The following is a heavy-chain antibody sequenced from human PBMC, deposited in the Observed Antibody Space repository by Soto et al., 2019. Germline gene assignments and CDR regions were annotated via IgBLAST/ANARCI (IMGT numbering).Heavy chain of an antibody. J-gene: IGHJ6*02. CDR1: GYTFTSYG. V-gene: IGHV1-18*01. D-gene: IGHD1-1*01. CDR3: ARERTGTTSMDV. CDR2: ISAYNGNT. Sequence: ASVKVSCKASGYTFTSYGISWVRQAPGQGLEWMGWISAYNGNTKYSQKFQGRVTMTRNTSISTAYMELSSLRSEDTAVYYCARERTGTTSMDVWGQGTTVTVSS.